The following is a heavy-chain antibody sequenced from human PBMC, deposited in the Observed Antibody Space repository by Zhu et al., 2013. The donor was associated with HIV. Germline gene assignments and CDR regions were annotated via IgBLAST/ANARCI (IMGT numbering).Heavy chain of an antibody. Sequence: QVQLVQSGAEVKNPGASVKVSCRASGYTFTAYYIHWMRQAPGQGLEWMGWINPNSGGTNYAQKFQGRVTMTGDTSINTAYMELSRLTSDDSAVYYCAXGGIYTYWGQGTLVTVSS. D-gene: IGHD5-12*01. CDR3: AXGGIYTY. CDR2: INPNSGGT. J-gene: IGHJ4*02. CDR1: GYTFTAYY. V-gene: IGHV1-2*02.